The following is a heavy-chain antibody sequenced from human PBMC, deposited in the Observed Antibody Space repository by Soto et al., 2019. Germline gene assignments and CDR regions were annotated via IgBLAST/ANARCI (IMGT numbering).Heavy chain of an antibody. CDR3: ARELYTYGPTNWFDP. D-gene: IGHD5-18*01. CDR2: IWYDGSNK. CDR1: GFTFSSYG. Sequence: GGSLRLSCAASGFTFSSYGMHWVRQAPGKGLEWVAVIWYDGSNKYYADSVKGRFTISRDNSKNTLYLQMNSLRAEDTAVYYCARELYTYGPTNWFDPWGQGTLVTVSS. J-gene: IGHJ5*02. V-gene: IGHV3-33*01.